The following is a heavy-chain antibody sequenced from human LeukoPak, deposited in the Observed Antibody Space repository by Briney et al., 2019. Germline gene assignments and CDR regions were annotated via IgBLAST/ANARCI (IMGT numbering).Heavy chain of an antibody. D-gene: IGHD4-17*01. Sequence: PGVSLRLSCAASVFTFSSYCKHGVRQARGKGLGLDPRINSEGRRTIYADSLNGRFPIPRHNARKTLSLQMNSLRDEDTAVYYCARENGDLWVDHWGQGTLVRVFS. CDR3: ARENGDLWVDH. J-gene: IGHJ4*02. V-gene: IGHV3-74*01. CDR1: VFTFSSYC. CDR2: INSEGRRT.